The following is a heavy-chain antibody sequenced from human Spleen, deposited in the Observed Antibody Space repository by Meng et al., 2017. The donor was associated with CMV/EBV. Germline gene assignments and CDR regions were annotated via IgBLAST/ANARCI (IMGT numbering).Heavy chain of an antibody. CDR1: GYTFTGYY. Sequence: ASVKVSCKASGYTFTGYYMHWVRQAPGQGLEWMGWINPNTGGTNFAQKFQGRVTMTRDTSTSTGYMELSRLRTDDTAVYYCASPYVLRNYGMDVWGQGTTVTVSS. D-gene: IGHD2-8*02. CDR3: ASPYVLRNYGMDV. V-gene: IGHV1-2*02. J-gene: IGHJ6*02. CDR2: INPNTGGT.